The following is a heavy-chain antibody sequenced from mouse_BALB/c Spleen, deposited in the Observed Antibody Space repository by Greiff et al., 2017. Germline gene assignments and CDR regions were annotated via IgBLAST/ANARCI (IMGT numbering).Heavy chain of an antibody. Sequence: QVQLKQPGAELVMPGASVKMSCKASGYTFTDYWMHWVKQRPGQGLEWIGAIDTSDSYTSYNQKFKGKATLTVDESSSTAYMQLSSLTSEDSAVYYCARNYYGKGNYFDYWGQGTTLTVSS. CDR2: IDTSDSYT. D-gene: IGHD1-1*01. CDR3: ARNYYGKGNYFDY. CDR1: GYTFTDYW. J-gene: IGHJ2*01. V-gene: IGHV1-69*01.